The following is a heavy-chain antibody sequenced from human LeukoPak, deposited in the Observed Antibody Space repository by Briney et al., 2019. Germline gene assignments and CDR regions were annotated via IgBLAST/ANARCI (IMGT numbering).Heavy chain of an antibody. D-gene: IGHD3-16*02. Sequence: SETLSLTCDVSGGSFTQSKWTWVRQPPGKGLEWIGEVNLHGGTNCNPSLLRRVAISVDTSANHVSLQMTSVTAADTAVYYCAREGGSYRPLDYSGQGTLVTVSS. CDR1: GGSFTQSK. CDR2: VNLHGGT. CDR3: AREGGSYRPLDY. V-gene: IGHV4-4*02. J-gene: IGHJ4*02.